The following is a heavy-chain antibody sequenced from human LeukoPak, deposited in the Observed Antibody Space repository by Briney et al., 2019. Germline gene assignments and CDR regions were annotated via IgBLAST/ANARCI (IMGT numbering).Heavy chain of an antibody. Sequence: GGSLRLSCAASGFTFSSYEMNWVRQAPGKGLEWVSYISSSGSTIYYADSVKGRFTISRDNAKNSLYLQMNSLRAEDTAVYYCARESAYCSSTSCPDGFDIWGQGTMVTVSS. J-gene: IGHJ3*02. CDR3: ARESAYCSSTSCPDGFDI. V-gene: IGHV3-48*03. D-gene: IGHD2-2*01. CDR1: GFTFSSYE. CDR2: ISSSGSTI.